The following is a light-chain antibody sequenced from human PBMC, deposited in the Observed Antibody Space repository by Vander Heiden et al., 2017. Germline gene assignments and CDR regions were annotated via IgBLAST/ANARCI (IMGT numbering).Light chain of an antibody. CDR3: QEYSSYSA. J-gene: IGKJ1*01. Sequence: DIQMTQSPSTLSASVGDRVTITCRASQSISTWLAWYQQRPGKAPRLLIDKASSLQSGVPSRFSGTGSGTEFTLTISSLQPDDFATYYCQEYSSYSAFGQGTKVEVK. CDR1: QSISTW. V-gene: IGKV1-5*03. CDR2: KAS.